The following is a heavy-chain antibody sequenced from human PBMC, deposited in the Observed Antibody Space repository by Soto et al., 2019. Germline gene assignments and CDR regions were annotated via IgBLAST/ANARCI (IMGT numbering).Heavy chain of an antibody. J-gene: IGHJ4*02. CDR1: GGSISRFD. V-gene: IGHV4-59*01. D-gene: IGHD6-19*01. CDR2: IHRGGNT. Sequence: SETLSLTCIVSGGSISRFDRSWTRQPPGKGLERIGYIHRGGNTYYSPSLENRVTISVDTSKNQFSLKLRSVTAADTAVYYCARGGWSNDYWGQGILVTVSS. CDR3: ARGGWSNDY.